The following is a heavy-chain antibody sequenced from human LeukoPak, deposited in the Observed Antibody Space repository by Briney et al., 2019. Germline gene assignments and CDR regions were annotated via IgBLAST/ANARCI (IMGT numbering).Heavy chain of an antibody. D-gene: IGHD3-22*01. Sequence: SETLSLTCTVPGGSISSYYWSWIRQPAGKGLEWIGRIYTSGSTNYSPSLKSRVTMSVDTSKNQFSLKLSSVTAADTAVYYCARDRYYYDSSGYYRFDYWGQGTLVTVSS. CDR2: IYTSGST. J-gene: IGHJ4*02. V-gene: IGHV4-4*07. CDR1: GGSISSYY. CDR3: ARDRYYYDSSGYYRFDY.